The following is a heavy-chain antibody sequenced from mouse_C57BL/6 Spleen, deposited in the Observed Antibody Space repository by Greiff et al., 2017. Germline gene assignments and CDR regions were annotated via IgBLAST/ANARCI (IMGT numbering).Heavy chain of an antibody. D-gene: IGHD1-1*01. V-gene: IGHV1-76*01. Sequence: QVTLKVSGAELVRPGASVKLSCKASGYTFTDYYINWVKQRPGQGLEWIARIYPGSGNTYYNEKFKGKATLTAEKSSSTAYMQLSSLTSEDSAVYFCARWRTTVVGFDYWGQGTTLTVSS. J-gene: IGHJ2*01. CDR3: ARWRTTVVGFDY. CDR1: GYTFTDYY. CDR2: IYPGSGNT.